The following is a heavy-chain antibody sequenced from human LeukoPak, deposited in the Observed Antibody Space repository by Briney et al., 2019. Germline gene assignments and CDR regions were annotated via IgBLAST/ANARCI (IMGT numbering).Heavy chain of an antibody. D-gene: IGHD3-22*01. CDR3: ARSRTYYYDSSGYYPIGRKPTYFDY. J-gene: IGHJ4*02. Sequence: SETLSLTCTVSGGSISSYYWSWIRQPAGKGLEWIGRIYTSGSTNYNPSLKSRVTMSVDTSKNQFSLKLSSVTAADTAVYYCARSRTYYYDSSGYYPIGRKPTYFDYWGQGTLVTVSS. CDR2: IYTSGST. V-gene: IGHV4-4*07. CDR1: GGSISSYY.